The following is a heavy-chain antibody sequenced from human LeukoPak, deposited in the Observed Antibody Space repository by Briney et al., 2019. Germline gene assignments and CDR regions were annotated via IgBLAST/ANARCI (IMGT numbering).Heavy chain of an antibody. CDR1: GGSISSYY. Sequence: SETLSLTCTVSGGSISSYYWSWIRQPAGKGLEWIGRIYTSGSTNYNPSLKSRVTMSVDTSKNQFSLKLSSVTAADTAVYYCARVIVGAILDAFDIWGQGTMVTVSS. J-gene: IGHJ3*02. CDR3: ARVIVGAILDAFDI. V-gene: IGHV4-4*07. D-gene: IGHD1-26*01. CDR2: IYTSGST.